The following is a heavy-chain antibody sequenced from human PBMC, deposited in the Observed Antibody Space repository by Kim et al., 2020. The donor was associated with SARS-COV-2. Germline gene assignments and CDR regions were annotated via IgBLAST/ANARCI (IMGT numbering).Heavy chain of an antibody. CDR2: IIPMFFLA. D-gene: IGHD3-3*01. J-gene: IGHJ4*02. CDR3: VTWRFVELWD. V-gene: IGHV1-69*04. Sequence: SSVNVSCNTSGGSFINSGINWVRQAPGQGLEWMGRIIPMFFLANYAQKFQARVTITADTSTSTAYMELSSLTSEDAAVYYCVTWRFVELWDWGLG. CDR1: GGSFINSG.